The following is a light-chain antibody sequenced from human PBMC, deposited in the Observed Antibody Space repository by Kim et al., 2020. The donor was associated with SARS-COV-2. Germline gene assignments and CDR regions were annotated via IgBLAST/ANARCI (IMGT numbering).Light chain of an antibody. CDR3: QAWDSSTAV. Sequence: SYELTQPPSVSVSPGQTASITCSGDKLGDKYACWYQQKPGQSPVLVIYQDSKRPSGIPERFSGSNSGNTATLTISGTQAMDEADCYCQAWDSSTAVFGTG. CDR1: KLGDKY. CDR2: QDS. V-gene: IGLV3-1*01. J-gene: IGLJ1*01.